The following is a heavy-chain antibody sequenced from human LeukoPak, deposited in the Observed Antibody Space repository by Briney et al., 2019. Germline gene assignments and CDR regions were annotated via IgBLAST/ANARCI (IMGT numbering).Heavy chain of an antibody. CDR2: INPDSGGT. D-gene: IGHD4/OR15-4a*01. V-gene: IGHV1-2*04. Sequence: ASVKVSCKASGYTFTAYYIHWMGQAPGQGLEWMGWINPDSGGTNYAQKFQGWVTMTRDTSISTVYMELSSLNSDDTAMYFCARGPNTAAFDIWGQGTMVTVSS. CDR3: ARGPNTAAFDI. J-gene: IGHJ3*02. CDR1: GYTFTAYY.